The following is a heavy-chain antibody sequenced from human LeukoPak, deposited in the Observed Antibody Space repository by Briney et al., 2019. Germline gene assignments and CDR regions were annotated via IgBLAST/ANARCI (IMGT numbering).Heavy chain of an antibody. CDR1: GFSFGDYI. CDR2: IRSKAYGETI. J-gene: IGHJ4*02. D-gene: IGHD2-15*01. CDR3: TRDCSGGTCFEEMDF. V-gene: IGHV3-49*04. Sequence: GGSLRLSCTGSGFSFGDYIMSWVRQAPGKGLEWVGFIRSKAYGETIEYAASVKGRFIVWRDDSKNTAYLQMNSLKSEDTAVYYCTRDCSGGTCFEEMDFWGQGTLVTVSS.